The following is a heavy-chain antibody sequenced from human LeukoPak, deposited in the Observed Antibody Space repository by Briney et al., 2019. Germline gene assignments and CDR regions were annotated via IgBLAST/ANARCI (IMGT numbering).Heavy chain of an antibody. CDR2: ISNSGSNT. CDR3: ARDGDGGLGSDY. V-gene: IGHV3-11*06. Sequence: TGGSLRLSCAASGFTFSDYDMSWIRQAPGKGLQWVSYISNSGSNTNYADSVKGRFTISRDNAKNSLYLQMNSLRDEDTAVYYCARDGDGGLGSDYWGQGTLVTV. D-gene: IGHD4-23*01. J-gene: IGHJ4*02. CDR1: GFTFSDYD.